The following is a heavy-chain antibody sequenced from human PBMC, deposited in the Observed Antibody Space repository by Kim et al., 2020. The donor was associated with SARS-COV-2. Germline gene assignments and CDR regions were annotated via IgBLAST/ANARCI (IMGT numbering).Heavy chain of an antibody. V-gene: IGHV3-15*01. CDR3: TTNKRVSSWYQGNWFDP. CDR2: IKSKTDGGAT. D-gene: IGHD6-13*01. J-gene: IGHJ5*02. CDR1: GFTFSDAW. Sequence: GSLRLSCAASGFTFSDAWMSWVRQAPGKGLEWVGRIKSKTDGGATDYAAPVRGRFTISRDDSENTLYLQMNSLKTEDTAVYYCTTNKRVSSWYQGNWFDPWGQGTLVTVSS.